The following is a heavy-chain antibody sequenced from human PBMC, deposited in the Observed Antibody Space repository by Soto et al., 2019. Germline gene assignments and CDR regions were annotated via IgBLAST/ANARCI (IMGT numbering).Heavy chain of an antibody. D-gene: IGHD1-26*01. CDR3: ARERVGHSALDV. J-gene: IGHJ6*02. Sequence: QVQLQESGPGLVKPSETLSLMCTVSGGSITNYYWSWIRQSPAKGLEWIGYISDSGSTKYNPSLQSRVTISVDTSKNQFSLKQTSVTAADTAVYSWARERVGHSALDVWGQGTTVTVSS. CDR1: GGSITNYY. V-gene: IGHV4-59*01. CDR2: ISDSGST.